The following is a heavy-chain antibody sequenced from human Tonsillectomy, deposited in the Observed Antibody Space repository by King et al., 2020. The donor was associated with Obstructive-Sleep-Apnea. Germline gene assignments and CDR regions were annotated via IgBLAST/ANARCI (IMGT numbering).Heavy chain of an antibody. CDR2: VGPAGHT. CDR1: GFTFSSYD. Sequence: VQLVESGGGLVQPGGSLRLSCAASGFTFSSYDMHWVRQATGKGLEWVSGVGPAGHTYYPGSVQGRFTISRENAKNSLYLQMNILRAGDTAVYYCTRGSLPGTTGPFDYWGQGILVTVSS. D-gene: IGHD6-13*01. CDR3: TRGSLPGTTGPFDY. J-gene: IGHJ4*02. V-gene: IGHV3-13*01.